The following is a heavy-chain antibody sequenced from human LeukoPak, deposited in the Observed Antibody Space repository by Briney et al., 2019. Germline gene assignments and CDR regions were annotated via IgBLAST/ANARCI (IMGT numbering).Heavy chain of an antibody. CDR1: GGSISSSSYY. CDR3: AGDYGDYLEWFDP. CDR2: IYYSGST. D-gene: IGHD4-17*01. Sequence: SETLSLTCTVSGGSISSSSYYWGWIRQPPGKGLEWIGSIYYSGSTYYNPSLKSRVTISVDTSKNQFSLKLSSVTAADTAVYYCAGDYGDYLEWFDPWGQGTLVTVSS. V-gene: IGHV4-39*02. J-gene: IGHJ5*02.